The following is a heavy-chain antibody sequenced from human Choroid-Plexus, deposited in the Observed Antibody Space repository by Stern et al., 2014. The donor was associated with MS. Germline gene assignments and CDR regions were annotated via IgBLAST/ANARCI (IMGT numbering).Heavy chain of an antibody. CDR2: GSYDGSNK. V-gene: IGHV3-30*18. Sequence: VQLVESGGGVVQPGRPLRLSCVASGFTLGSCAMHWVRQAPGKGLEWGGGGSYDGSNKYDADSVKGRFTISRDNSQNTLYMQMSSLRPEDTAVYYCAKDRQYLTYFFDHWGQGSLVTVSS. D-gene: IGHD2/OR15-2a*01. CDR1: GFTLGSCA. J-gene: IGHJ5*02. CDR3: AKDRQYLTYFFDH.